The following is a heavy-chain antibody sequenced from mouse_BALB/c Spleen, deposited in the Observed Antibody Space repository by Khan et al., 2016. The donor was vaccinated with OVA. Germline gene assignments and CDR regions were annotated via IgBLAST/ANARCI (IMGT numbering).Heavy chain of an antibody. Sequence: VQLKESGPSLVKPSQTLSLTCSVTGDSITSGYWNWIRKFPENKLEYMGYIIYTGYTYYNPSLQSRISITRHTSKNQYYLQLKSVTDEDTATYYCARSTYRYAFVYWGQGTLVTVSA. V-gene: IGHV3-8*02. J-gene: IGHJ3*01. D-gene: IGHD2-12*01. CDR3: ARSTYRYAFVY. CDR2: IIYTGYT. CDR1: GDSITSGY.